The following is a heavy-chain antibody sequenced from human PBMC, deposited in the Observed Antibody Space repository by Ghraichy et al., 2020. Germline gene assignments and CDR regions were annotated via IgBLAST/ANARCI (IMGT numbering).Heavy chain of an antibody. CDR3: ARQDVAANYYFDY. CDR2: IYPGDSDT. V-gene: IGHV5-51*01. CDR1: GYSFTNYW. D-gene: IGHD2-15*01. J-gene: IGHJ4*02. Sequence: GESLNISCKGSGYSFTNYWIGWVRQMPGKGLEWMGIIYPGDSDTRYSPSFQGQVTISADKSISTAYLQWSSLKASDTAMYYCARQDVAANYYFDYWGQGTLVTVSS.